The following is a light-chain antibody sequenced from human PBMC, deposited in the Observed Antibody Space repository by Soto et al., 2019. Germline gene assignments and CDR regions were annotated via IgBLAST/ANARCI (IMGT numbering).Light chain of an antibody. CDR2: RIF. V-gene: IGKV3-15*01. CDR1: QSVSGY. J-gene: IGKJ1*01. CDR3: LQHYSWPWT. Sequence: EIVMTQSPGTVSVFPGETVTLSCRASQSVSGYLDWFHQKPGQAPRLVLLRIFTRAIGVPARFSGSGSETEFTRTISGLQSEDSGVYYCLQHYSWPWTFGQGTKVEIK.